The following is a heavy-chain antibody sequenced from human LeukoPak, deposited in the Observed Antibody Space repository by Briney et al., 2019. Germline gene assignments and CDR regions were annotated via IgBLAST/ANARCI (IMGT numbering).Heavy chain of an antibody. Sequence: ASVKVSCKASGYTFTGYYMHWVRQAPGQGLEWRGRINPNSGGTNYAQKLQGRVTMTTDTSTSTAYMELRSLRSDDTAVYYCASSNYYDSSGYYPWYNWFDSWGQGTLVTVSS. CDR3: ASSNYYDSSGYYPWYNWFDS. V-gene: IGHV1-2*06. D-gene: IGHD3-22*01. CDR2: INPNSGGT. J-gene: IGHJ5*01. CDR1: GYTFTGYY.